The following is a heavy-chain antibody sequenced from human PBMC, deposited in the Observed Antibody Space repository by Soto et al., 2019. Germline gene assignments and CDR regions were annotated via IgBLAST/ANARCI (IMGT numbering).Heavy chain of an antibody. Sequence: ASETLSLTCTVSGGSISSGGYYWSWIRQHPGKGLEWIGYIYYSGSTYYNPSLKSRVTISVDTSKNQFSLKLSSVTAADTAVYYCARDRRVGGAFDIWGQGTMVTVSS. V-gene: IGHV4-31*03. CDR2: IYYSGST. D-gene: IGHD3-10*01. CDR3: ARDRRVGGAFDI. J-gene: IGHJ3*02. CDR1: GGSISSGGYY.